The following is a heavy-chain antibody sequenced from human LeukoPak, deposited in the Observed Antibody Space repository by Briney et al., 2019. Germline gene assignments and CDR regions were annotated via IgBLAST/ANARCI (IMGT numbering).Heavy chain of an antibody. Sequence: GGSLRLSCAASGFTFSGYAMNWVRQAPGKGLEWVSAISGNGGSTYYADSVKGRLTISRDNSKNTLYLQMNNLRADDTAVYYCAKDKDYGDYVDLYYFDYWGQGTLVTVSS. CDR1: GFTFSGYA. CDR2: ISGNGGST. CDR3: AKDKDYGDYVDLYYFDY. D-gene: IGHD4-17*01. V-gene: IGHV3-23*01. J-gene: IGHJ4*02.